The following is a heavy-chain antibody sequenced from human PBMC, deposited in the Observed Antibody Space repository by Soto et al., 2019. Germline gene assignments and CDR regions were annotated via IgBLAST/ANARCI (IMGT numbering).Heavy chain of an antibody. CDR3: VRGRGFMSRNAFDI. Sequence: QVQLQQWGAGLLKPSETLSLTCAVKDGSFRDYYWSWIRQPPGKGLEWLGEINHSGSTNSNPSLKSRVTISADKSNKQFSVTLSSVTAADTAVYYCVRGRGFMSRNAFDIWGQGTMVTVS. CDR2: INHSGST. CDR1: DGSFRDYY. J-gene: IGHJ3*02. V-gene: IGHV4-34*01.